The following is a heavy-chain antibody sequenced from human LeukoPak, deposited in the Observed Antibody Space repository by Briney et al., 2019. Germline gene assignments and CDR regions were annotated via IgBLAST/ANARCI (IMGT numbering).Heavy chain of an antibody. J-gene: IGHJ3*02. Sequence: SQTLSLTCTVSGGSISSGGYYWSWIRQHPGKGLEWIGYIYYSGSTYYNPSLKSRVTISIDTSKNQFPLKLSSVTAADTAVYYCARSYGDYGSQAFDIWGQGTMVTVSS. CDR1: GGSISSGGYY. V-gene: IGHV4-31*03. D-gene: IGHD4-17*01. CDR2: IYYSGST. CDR3: ARSYGDYGSQAFDI.